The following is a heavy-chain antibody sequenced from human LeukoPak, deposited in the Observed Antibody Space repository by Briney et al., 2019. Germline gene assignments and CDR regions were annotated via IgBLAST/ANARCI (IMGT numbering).Heavy chain of an antibody. J-gene: IGHJ4*02. D-gene: IGHD2-2*01. V-gene: IGHV1-18*01. Sequence: VAPVKVSCKTSGYTFTSSGVSWVRQAPGQGLEWMGWISAYHGNANYAQKFTGRVTMTTDTSTSTAYMELRSLRSDDTAVYYCARDQDYCHSARCYQFDYWGQGTLVTVSS. CDR2: ISAYHGNA. CDR1: GYTFTSSG. CDR3: ARDQDYCHSARCYQFDY.